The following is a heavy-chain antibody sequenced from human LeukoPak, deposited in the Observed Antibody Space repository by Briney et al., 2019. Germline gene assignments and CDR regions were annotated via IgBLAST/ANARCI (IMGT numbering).Heavy chain of an antibody. CDR3: ATGRFLEWPLDY. D-gene: IGHD3-3*01. V-gene: IGHV4-59*08. CDR1: GGSISRCY. Sequence: SETLSLPCTVSGGSISRCYWLWIRPPPGKGLAWIGYIYYSGSTNYNPSLKSRVTRSVDTSKNQFSLKLSSVTAADTAVYYCATGRFLEWPLDYWGQGTLVTVSS. J-gene: IGHJ4*02. CDR2: IYYSGST.